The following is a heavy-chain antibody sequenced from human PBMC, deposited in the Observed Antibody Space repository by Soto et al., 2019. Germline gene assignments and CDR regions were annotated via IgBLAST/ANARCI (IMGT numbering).Heavy chain of an antibody. J-gene: IGHJ6*02. V-gene: IGHV5-10-1*04. Sequence: GESLKISCQGSGYSFTSYWISWVRQMPGKDLEWMGRIDHSDSYTNYSPSFQGQVTISADKSISTAYLQWSSLKASDTAMYYCARQFWYYDSSGYYQYYYGMDVWGQGTTVTVSS. CDR3: ARQFWYYDSSGYYQYYYGMDV. CDR2: IDHSDSYT. CDR1: GYSFTSYW. D-gene: IGHD3-22*01.